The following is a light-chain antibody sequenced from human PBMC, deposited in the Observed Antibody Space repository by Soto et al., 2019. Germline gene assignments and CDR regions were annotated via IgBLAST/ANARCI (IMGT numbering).Light chain of an antibody. CDR3: QQRSDWPST. V-gene: IGKV3-11*01. CDR2: DAS. Sequence: EIVLTQSPATLSLSPGDRATPSCRASQSVGSYLGWYQQRPGQAPRLLIYDASNRATGIPARFSGSGSGTDFTLTISSLEPEDIAASYSQQRSDWPSTFRGGTKV. CDR1: QSVGSY. J-gene: IGKJ4*01.